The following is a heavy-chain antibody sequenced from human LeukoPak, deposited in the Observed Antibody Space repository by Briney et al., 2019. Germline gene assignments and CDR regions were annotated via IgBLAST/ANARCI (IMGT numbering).Heavy chain of an antibody. CDR2: INGDGSTT. D-gene: IGHD6-19*01. CDR1: GFTFSIYW. CDR3: AKWTVAGPYDY. V-gene: IGHV3-74*01. Sequence: GGSLRLSCAASGFTFSIYWMHWVRQAPGKGLVWVSRINGDGSTTSYADSVKGRFTISRDNAKNTLYLQMNSLRAEDTAVYYCAKWTVAGPYDYWGQGTLVTVSS. J-gene: IGHJ4*02.